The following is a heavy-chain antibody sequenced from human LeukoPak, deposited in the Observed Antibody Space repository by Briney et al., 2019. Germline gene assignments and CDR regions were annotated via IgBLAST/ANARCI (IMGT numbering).Heavy chain of an antibody. D-gene: IGHD6-19*01. V-gene: IGHV3-23*01. CDR3: ARSPAVSGHYYYYMDV. Sequence: GGSLRLSCAGSGFPFSSHGMNWVRLAPGKGLEWVSGISPGGGPTYYADSVKGRFTISRDDSKNTLYLQMNSLRAEDTALYYCARSPAVSGHYYYYMDVWGKGTTVTVSS. CDR1: GFPFSSHG. CDR2: ISPGGGPT. J-gene: IGHJ6*03.